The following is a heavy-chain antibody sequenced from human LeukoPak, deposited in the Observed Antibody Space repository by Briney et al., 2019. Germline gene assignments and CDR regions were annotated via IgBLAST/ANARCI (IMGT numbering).Heavy chain of an antibody. Sequence: GGSLRLSCAASGFTFSSYWMHWVRQAPGKGLVWVSRINSDGSNTLYADSVKGRFTISRDNAKNTLYLQMNSLRAEDTAVYYCARSHASYTSSWSVSYYFDYWGQGTLVTVSS. CDR1: GFTFSSYW. CDR3: ARSHASYTSSWSVSYYFDY. CDR2: INSDGSNT. V-gene: IGHV3-74*01. D-gene: IGHD6-13*01. J-gene: IGHJ4*02.